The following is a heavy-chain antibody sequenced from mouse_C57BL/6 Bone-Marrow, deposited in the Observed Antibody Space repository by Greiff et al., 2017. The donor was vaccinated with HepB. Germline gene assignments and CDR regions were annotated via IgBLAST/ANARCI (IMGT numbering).Heavy chain of an antibody. CDR3: ARGSITTVVDWYFDV. D-gene: IGHD1-1*01. CDR1: GYTFTSYW. Sequence: QVQLQQSGAELVKPGASVKLSCKASGYTFTSYWMHWVKQRPGQGLEWIGMIHPNSGSTNYNEKFKSKATLTVDKSSSTAYMQLSSLTSEDSAVYYCARGSITTVVDWYFDVWGTGTTVTVSS. CDR2: IHPNSGST. V-gene: IGHV1-64*01. J-gene: IGHJ1*03.